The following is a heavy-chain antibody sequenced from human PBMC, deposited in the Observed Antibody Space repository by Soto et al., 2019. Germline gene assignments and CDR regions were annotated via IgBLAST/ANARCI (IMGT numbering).Heavy chain of an antibody. CDR2: ISGSGGST. J-gene: IGHJ4*02. Sequence: HPGGSLRLSCAASGFTFSSYAMSWVRQAPGKGLEWVSAISGSGGSTEYADSVKGRFTISRDNSGNTLFLHMNSLRADDTAVYYCAKDPNGDYVGAFDSWGQGTLVTVSS. V-gene: IGHV3-23*01. D-gene: IGHD4-17*01. CDR3: AKDPNGDYVGAFDS. CDR1: GFTFSSYA.